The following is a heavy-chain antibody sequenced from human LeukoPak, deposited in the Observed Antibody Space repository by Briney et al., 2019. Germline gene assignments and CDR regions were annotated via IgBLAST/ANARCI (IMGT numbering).Heavy chain of an antibody. J-gene: IGHJ4*02. CDR1: GGSISSYY. Sequence: PSETLSLTCTVSGGSISSYYWSWIRQPPGKGLEWIGYIYYSGSTNYNPSLKSRVTISVDTSKNQFSLKLSSVTAADTAVYYCARGIKHYDFWSGHGYYFDYWGQGTLVTVSS. D-gene: IGHD3-3*01. CDR2: IYYSGST. CDR3: ARGIKHYDFWSGHGYYFDY. V-gene: IGHV4-59*01.